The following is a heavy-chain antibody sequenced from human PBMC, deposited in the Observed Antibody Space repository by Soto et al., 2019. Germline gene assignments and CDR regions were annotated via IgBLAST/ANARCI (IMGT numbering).Heavy chain of an antibody. CDR3: VRGDGDYYDGNGYLGRH. CDR2: IKNDGSGT. CDR1: GFTFSTYW. J-gene: IGHJ4*02. V-gene: IGHV3-74*01. Sequence: EVQLVESGGGLVQPGGSLRLSCAASGFTFSTYWMHWVRQAPGKGLVWVSRIKNDGSGTYYVDSVEGRFTISRDNAKNRMYLQMKSLRAEDTVVYYCVRGDGDYYDGNGYLGRHWGQGTLVTVSS. D-gene: IGHD3-22*01.